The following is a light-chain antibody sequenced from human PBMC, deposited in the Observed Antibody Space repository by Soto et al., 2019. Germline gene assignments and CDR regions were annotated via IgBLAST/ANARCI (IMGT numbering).Light chain of an antibody. CDR3: QQRINWPSLT. CDR2: DAS. J-gene: IGKJ5*01. V-gene: IGKV3-11*01. CDR1: QSVSSY. Sequence: EIVVTQSPATLSLSPGERATLSCRASQSVSSYLAWYQQKPGQAPRLLIYDASNRATGIPARFSGSGSGTDFTLTLRSLGPEDFAVYYCQQRINWPSLTVGQGTRLEIK.